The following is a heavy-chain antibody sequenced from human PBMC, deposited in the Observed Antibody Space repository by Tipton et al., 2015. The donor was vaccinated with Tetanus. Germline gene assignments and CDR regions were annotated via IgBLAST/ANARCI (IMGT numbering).Heavy chain of an antibody. V-gene: IGHV4-30-4*01. J-gene: IGHJ4*02. CDR2: IYYTART. CDR1: GASFSSGDYY. D-gene: IGHD2-21*01. CDR3: ARGFPGGPFYLDF. Sequence: TLSLTCTVSGASFSSGDYYWSWIRKPTGKDLEWIGNIYYTARTSYTPSLDSRVSISVNTSNNHFSRRLTSVTAADTAVYYCARGFPGGPFYLDFWGQGKQVTVSS.